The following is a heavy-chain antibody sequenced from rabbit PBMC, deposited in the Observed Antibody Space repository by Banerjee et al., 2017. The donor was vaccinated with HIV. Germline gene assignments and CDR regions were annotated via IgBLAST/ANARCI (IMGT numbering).Heavy chain of an antibody. Sequence: EESGGGLVQPEGSLTLTCTASGFSFSSNYWLCWVRQAPGKGLEWIACIGAGSGSAYYATWAKGRFTISKTSSTTVTLQMTSLTAADTATYFCARDAGYAGSNLWGQGTLVTVS. CDR1: GFSFSSNYW. CDR3: ARDAGYAGSNL. CDR2: IGAGSGSA. J-gene: IGHJ4*01. V-gene: IGHV1S45*01. D-gene: IGHD4-2*01.